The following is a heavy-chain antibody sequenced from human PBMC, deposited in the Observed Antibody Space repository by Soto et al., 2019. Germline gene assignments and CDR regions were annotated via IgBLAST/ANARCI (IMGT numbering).Heavy chain of an antibody. V-gene: IGHV3-30-3*01. CDR3: AKDLVRVTMIVVVINAFHI. Sequence: GSLRLSCAASGFTFSSYAMHWVRQAPGKGLEWVAVISYDGSNKYYADSVKGRFTISRDNSKNTLYLQMNSLRVEDTAVYYCAKDLVRVTMIVVVINAFHIWGQGTMVTVSS. J-gene: IGHJ3*02. CDR2: ISYDGSNK. CDR1: GFTFSSYA. D-gene: IGHD3-22*01.